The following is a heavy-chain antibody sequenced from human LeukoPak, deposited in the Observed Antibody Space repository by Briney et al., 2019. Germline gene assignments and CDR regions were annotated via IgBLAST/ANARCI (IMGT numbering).Heavy chain of an antibody. J-gene: IGHJ4*02. CDR1: GFTFSNSW. CDR3: ATEAYYHSDY. Sequence: GGSLRLSCAASGFTFSNSWMSWVRQAPGKGLEWVAHIQQGGSEKYYVDSVKGRFTISRDNAQNSLYLQMNSLRAEDTALYYCATEAYYHSDYWGQGTLVTVSS. V-gene: IGHV3-7*01. CDR2: IQQGGSEK. D-gene: IGHD3-10*01.